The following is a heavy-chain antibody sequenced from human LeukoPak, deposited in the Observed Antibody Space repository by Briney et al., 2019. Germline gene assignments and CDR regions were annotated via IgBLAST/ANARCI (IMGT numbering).Heavy chain of an antibody. Sequence: GGSLRLSCVASGFTFSTYSMNWIRQAPGKGLEWVSGINWNGGSTGYADSVKGRFTISRDNAKNSLYLQMNSLRAEDTALYHCARLKRITMVRGVIGGMDVWGQGTTVTVSS. CDR3: ARLKRITMVRGVIGGMDV. V-gene: IGHV3-20*01. CDR1: GFTFSTYS. D-gene: IGHD3-10*01. CDR2: INWNGGST. J-gene: IGHJ6*02.